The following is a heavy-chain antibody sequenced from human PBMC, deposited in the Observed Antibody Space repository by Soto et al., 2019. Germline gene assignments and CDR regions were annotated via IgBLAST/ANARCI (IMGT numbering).Heavy chain of an antibody. V-gene: IGHV3-23*01. D-gene: IGHD2-15*01. Sequence: EVQLLESGGGLVQPGGSLRLSCAASGFTFSSYAMTWVRQAPGKGLEWVSSISGDGAVTFNADSVKGRFTISRDSSTNTLYLQMHSLRAEDTAVYYCAKIIPSAATCYWGQGTLVTVSS. J-gene: IGHJ4*02. CDR2: ISGDGAVT. CDR1: GFTFSSYA. CDR3: AKIIPSAATCY.